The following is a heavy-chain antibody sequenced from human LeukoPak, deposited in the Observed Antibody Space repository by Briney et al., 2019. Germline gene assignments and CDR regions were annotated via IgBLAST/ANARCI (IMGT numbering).Heavy chain of an antibody. Sequence: SETLSLTCTVSGGSISSYYWSWIRQPPGKGLEWIGYIYYSGSTNYNPSLKSRVTISVDTSKNQFSLKPSSVTAADTAVYYCARVRREPYYDILTGKTGAFDIWGQGTMVTVSS. CDR2: IYYSGST. CDR3: ARVRREPYYDILTGKTGAFDI. D-gene: IGHD3-9*01. V-gene: IGHV4-59*01. CDR1: GGSISSYY. J-gene: IGHJ3*02.